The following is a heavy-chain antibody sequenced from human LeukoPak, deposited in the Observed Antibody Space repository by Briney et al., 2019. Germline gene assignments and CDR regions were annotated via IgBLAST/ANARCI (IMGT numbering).Heavy chain of an antibody. J-gene: IGHJ4*02. CDR1: GYIFSNFA. CDR2: ISKDGTYK. D-gene: IGHD4-11*01. V-gene: IGHV3-30*17. Sequence: GRSLRLSCEVSGYIFSNFAVSWVRQTPGKGIEWVASISKDGTYKHFSDFVKGRFTISRDNSKNTVYLQLNSLRSEDTAVYYCAKDDGPYSLTPYSVGLFDYWGPGTLVTVSS. CDR3: AKDDGPYSLTPYSVGLFDY.